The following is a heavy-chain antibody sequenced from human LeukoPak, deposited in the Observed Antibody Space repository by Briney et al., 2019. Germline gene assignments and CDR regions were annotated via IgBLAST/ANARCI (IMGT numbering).Heavy chain of an antibody. CDR1: GFTFDDYG. D-gene: IGHD1-26*01. CDR3: AKDLNVGADPDYFDY. J-gene: IGHJ4*02. V-gene: IGHV3-23*01. Sequence: GGSLRLSCAASGFTFDDYGMSWVRQAPGKGLEWVSAISGSGGSTYYADSVKGRFTISRDNSKNTLYLQMNSLRAEDTAVYYCAKDLNVGADPDYFDYWGQGTLVTVSS. CDR2: ISGSGGST.